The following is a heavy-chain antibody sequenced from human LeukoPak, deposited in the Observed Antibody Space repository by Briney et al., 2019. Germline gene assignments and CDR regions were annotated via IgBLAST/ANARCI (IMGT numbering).Heavy chain of an antibody. J-gene: IGHJ4*02. V-gene: IGHV4-34*01. CDR2: INHSGST. Sequence: SETLSLTCAVYGRSFSGYYWSWIRQPPGKGLEWIGEINHSGSTYYNPSLKSRVTISVDTSKNQFSLKLSSVTAADTAVYYCARGRITMVRGVTYYFDYWGQGTLVTVSS. D-gene: IGHD3-10*01. CDR1: GRSFSGYY. CDR3: ARGRITMVRGVTYYFDY.